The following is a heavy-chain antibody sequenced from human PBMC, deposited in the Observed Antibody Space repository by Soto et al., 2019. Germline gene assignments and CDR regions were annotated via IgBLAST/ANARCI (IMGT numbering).Heavy chain of an antibody. Sequence: QVQLVQSGAEVKKPGSSVKVSCKASGGTFSRYAISWVRQAPGQGLEWMGGIIPLFGTANYSQKFQGRVTIDADESTSTAYMELSSLRSEDTAVYYCARLVRTIAARPDGDWGQGTLVTVSS. CDR3: ARLVRTIAARPDGD. J-gene: IGHJ4*02. D-gene: IGHD6-6*01. CDR2: IIPLFGTA. V-gene: IGHV1-69*01. CDR1: GGTFSRYA.